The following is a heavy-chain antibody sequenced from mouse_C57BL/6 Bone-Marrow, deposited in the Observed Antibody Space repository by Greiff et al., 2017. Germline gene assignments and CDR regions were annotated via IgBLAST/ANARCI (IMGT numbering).Heavy chain of an antibody. CDR3: AREIYDGYWYFDV. J-gene: IGHJ1*03. CDR2: INPSTGGT. D-gene: IGHD2-3*01. Sequence: VQLKESGPELVKPGASVKISCKASGYSFTGYYMNWVKQSPEKSLEWIGEINPSTGGTTYNQKFKAKATLTVDKSSSTAYMQLKSLTSEDSAVYYCAREIYDGYWYFDVWGTGTTVTVSS. CDR1: GYSFTGYY. V-gene: IGHV1-42*01.